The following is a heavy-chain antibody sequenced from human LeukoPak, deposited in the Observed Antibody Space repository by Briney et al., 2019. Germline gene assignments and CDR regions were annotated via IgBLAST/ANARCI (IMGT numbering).Heavy chain of an antibody. CDR2: ISTSSSYI. J-gene: IGHJ4*02. D-gene: IGHD3-10*02. CDR1: GFTFNRYN. Sequence: PGGSLRLSCAASGFTFNRYNMNWVRRAPGKGLEWVSSISTSSSYIYYADSVRGRFTISRDNAKNSLYLQMNSLRAEDTALYYCARSCSGSYYNPYYFDYWGQGTLVTVSS. V-gene: IGHV3-21*04. CDR3: ARSCSGSYYNPYYFDY.